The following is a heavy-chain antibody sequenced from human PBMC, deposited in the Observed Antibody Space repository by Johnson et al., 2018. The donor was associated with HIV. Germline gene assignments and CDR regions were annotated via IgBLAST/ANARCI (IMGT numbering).Heavy chain of an antibody. CDR1: GFTFSSYG. J-gene: IGHJ3*02. Sequence: QVQLVESGGGVVQPGRSLRLSCAASGFTFSSYGMHWVRQAPGKGLEWVAVISYDGSNKYYADSVKGLFTISRDNSKNTLYLQMNSLRAEDTAVYYCAKDTGDDSSSFAHAFDIWCQGTMVTVSS. V-gene: IGHV3-30*18. CDR2: ISYDGSNK. D-gene: IGHD6-6*01. CDR3: AKDTGDDSSSFAHAFDI.